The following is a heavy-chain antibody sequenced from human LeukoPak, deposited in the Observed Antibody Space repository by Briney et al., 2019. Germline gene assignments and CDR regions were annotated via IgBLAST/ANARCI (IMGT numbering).Heavy chain of an antibody. CDR1: GFTFSSYG. D-gene: IGHD3-10*01. Sequence: GGSLRLSCAASGFTFSSYGMHWVRQAPGKGLEWVAFIRYDGSNKYYADSVKGRFTISRDNSKNTLYLQMNSLRAEDTAVYYCAKRGPGSPQSGKYFFDYWGQGTLVTVSS. CDR3: AKRGPGSPQSGKYFFDY. CDR2: IRYDGSNK. V-gene: IGHV3-30*02. J-gene: IGHJ4*02.